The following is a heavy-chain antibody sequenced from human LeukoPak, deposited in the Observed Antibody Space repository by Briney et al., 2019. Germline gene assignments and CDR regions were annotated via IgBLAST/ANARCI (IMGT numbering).Heavy chain of an antibody. Sequence: SETLSLTCTVSGGSISSYYWSWIRQPPGKGLEWIGSIYYSGSTYYNPSLKSRVTISVDTSKNQFSLKLSSVTAADTAVYYCARGYSGYDTAFDYWGQGTLVTVSS. V-gene: IGHV4-39*07. CDR1: GGSISSYY. J-gene: IGHJ4*02. CDR2: IYYSGST. CDR3: ARGYSGYDTAFDY. D-gene: IGHD5-12*01.